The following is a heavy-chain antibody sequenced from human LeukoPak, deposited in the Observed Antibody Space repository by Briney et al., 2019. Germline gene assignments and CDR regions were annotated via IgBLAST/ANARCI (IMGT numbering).Heavy chain of an antibody. Sequence: GGSLRLSCEASGFVFKNFEMNWVRQAPGKGLEWVSAISGSGGSTYYADSVKGRFTISRDNSKNTLYLQMNSLRAEDTAVYYCAKARVRGVIITGNWGQGTLVTVSS. V-gene: IGHV3-23*01. CDR2: ISGSGGST. CDR3: AKARVRGVIITGN. J-gene: IGHJ4*02. D-gene: IGHD3-10*01. CDR1: GFVFKNFE.